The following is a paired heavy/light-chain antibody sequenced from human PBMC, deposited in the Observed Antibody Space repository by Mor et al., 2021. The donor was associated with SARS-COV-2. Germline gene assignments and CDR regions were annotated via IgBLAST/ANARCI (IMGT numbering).Light chain of an antibody. CDR2: GAS. V-gene: IGKV1-39*01. Sequence: DIQMTQSPSSLSASVGDRVTITCRASQNINNYLNWYQQKPGKAPKLLIYGASSLQSEVPSRFSGSGDGTDFTLTISSLQPEDFATYHCQQSYSFFRTFGQGTKVEIK. J-gene: IGKJ1*01. CDR1: QNINNY. CDR3: QQSYSFFRT.
Heavy chain of an antibody. Sequence: QVQMVQSGSEVKKPGAAVKVSCKASGYTFTTYGISWVRQAPGQGLEWMGWMSADSGNTNYAQKLQGRVTMTRDTFTNTAYMELRSLIPDDTGVYYCVREAEWPRGYIYFQYWGQGTLVTVSS. CDR1: GYTFTTYG. V-gene: IGHV1-18*04. CDR3: VREAEWPRGYIYFQY. D-gene: IGHD3-3*01. J-gene: IGHJ1*01. CDR2: MSADSGNT.